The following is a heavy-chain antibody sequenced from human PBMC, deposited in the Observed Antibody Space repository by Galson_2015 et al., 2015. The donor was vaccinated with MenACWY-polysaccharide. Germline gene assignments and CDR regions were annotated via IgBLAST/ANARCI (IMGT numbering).Heavy chain of an antibody. D-gene: IGHD6-13*01. J-gene: IGHJ3*02. CDR1: GSRFSHSG. Sequence: SLRLSCAASGSRFSHSGMHWVRQAPGKGLEWVAVIQYDGSKKVYADSVKGRFTISRDNSKNTLFLEMNSLGAEDTAVYYCAREGSRIVFHACDTWGQGTMVTVSS. CDR3: AREGSRIVFHACDT. CDR2: IQYDGSKK. V-gene: IGHV3-33*01.